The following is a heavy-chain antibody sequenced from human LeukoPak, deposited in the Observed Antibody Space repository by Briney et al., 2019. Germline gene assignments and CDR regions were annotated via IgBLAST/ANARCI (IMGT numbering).Heavy chain of an antibody. Sequence: SQTLSLTCTVSGVSISSGGYYWSWIRQHPGKGLEWIGYIHYSGSTYYNPSLKSRVTISVDTSKNQFSLKLSSVTAADTAVYYCARAGFSTYDHWGQGTLVTVSS. CDR1: GVSISSGGYY. CDR3: ARAGFSTYDH. J-gene: IGHJ4*02. D-gene: IGHD3-10*01. V-gene: IGHV4-31*03. CDR2: IHYSGST.